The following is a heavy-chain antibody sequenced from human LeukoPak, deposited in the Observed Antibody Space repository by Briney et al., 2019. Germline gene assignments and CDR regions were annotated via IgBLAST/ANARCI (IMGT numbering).Heavy chain of an antibody. V-gene: IGHV4-4*02. J-gene: IGHJ3*02. Sequence: SETLSLTCAVSGGSISGSNWWSWVRQPPGKGLEWIGEIYHSGSTNYNPSLKSRVTISVDKSKNQFSLKLSSVTAADTAVYYCASLPMGGYYYRDAFDIWGQGTMVTVSS. D-gene: IGHD3-22*01. CDR2: IYHSGST. CDR3: ASLPMGGYYYRDAFDI. CDR1: GGSISGSNW.